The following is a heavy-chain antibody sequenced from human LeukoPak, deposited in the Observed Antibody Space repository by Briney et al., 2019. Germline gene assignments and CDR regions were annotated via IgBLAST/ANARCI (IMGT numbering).Heavy chain of an antibody. J-gene: IGHJ6*03. CDR1: GYTFTSYG. D-gene: IGHD3-3*01. CDR2: ISAYNGNT. Sequence: ASVKVSCKASGYTFTSYGISWVRQAPGQGLEWMGWISAYNGNTNYAQKLQGRVTMTTDTSTSTTYMERRSPRSDDTALYYWARDAILTIFGVVIIPPYYYYMDVWGKGTTVTVSS. V-gene: IGHV1-18*01. CDR3: ARDAILTIFGVVIIPPYYYYMDV.